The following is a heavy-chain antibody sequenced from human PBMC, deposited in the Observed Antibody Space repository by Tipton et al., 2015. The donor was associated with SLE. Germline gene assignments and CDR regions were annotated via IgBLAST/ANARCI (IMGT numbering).Heavy chain of an antibody. CDR1: GASLSSYY. CDR2: IYYSGST. D-gene: IGHD2-2*01. CDR3: ARDRCSTSSCSSDYYYGMDV. V-gene: IGHV4-59*12. Sequence: LRLSCTVSGASLSSYYWNWIRQPPGKGLEWIGYIYYSGSTNYNPSLKSRVTISLDTSKNQFSLKLSSVTAADTAVYYCARDRCSTSSCSSDYYYGMDVWGRGTTVNVSS. J-gene: IGHJ6*02.